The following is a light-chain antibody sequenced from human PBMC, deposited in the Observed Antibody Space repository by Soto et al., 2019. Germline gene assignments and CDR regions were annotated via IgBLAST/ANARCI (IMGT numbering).Light chain of an antibody. CDR3: QSYDNSLSGSYV. V-gene: IGLV1-40*01. CDR2: GNN. J-gene: IGLJ1*01. Sequence: QSVLTQPPSVSGAPGQRVTISCTGSSSNIGAGYDGHWYQQLPGTAPKLLIYGNNNRPSGVPDRFSGSKSGTSASLAITGLQAEDEADYYCQSYDNSLSGSYVFGTGTKLTVL. CDR1: SSNIGAGYD.